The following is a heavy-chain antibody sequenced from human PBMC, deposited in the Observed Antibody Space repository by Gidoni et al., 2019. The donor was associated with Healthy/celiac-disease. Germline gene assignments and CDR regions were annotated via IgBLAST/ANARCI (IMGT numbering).Heavy chain of an antibody. CDR1: GFTFSSYW. CDR2: IKQDGSEK. D-gene: IGHD3-16*01. CDR3: ARDLVVFDY. V-gene: IGHV3-7*01. J-gene: IGHJ4*02. Sequence: EVKLVESGGGLVQPGGSLRLPWAASGFTFSSYWMSWVRQAPGKGLEWVANIKQDGSEKYYVDSVKGRFTISRDNAKNSLYPQMNSLRAEDTAVYYCARDLVVFDYWGQGTLVTVSS.